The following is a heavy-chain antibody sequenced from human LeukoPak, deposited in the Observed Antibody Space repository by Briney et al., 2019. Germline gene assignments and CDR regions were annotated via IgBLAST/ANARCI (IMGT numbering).Heavy chain of an antibody. CDR2: IYSDGST. CDR3: ASATLDN. Sequence: PGGSLRLSCAVSGFIFSSNYIRWVRQARAKGLEWGSVIYSDGSTKYADTVKARFTIYRNNSKNTVYLQMNSLRVEDTALYYCASATLDNWGQGTLVTVSS. CDR1: GFIFSSNY. V-gene: IGHV3-53*01. J-gene: IGHJ4*02.